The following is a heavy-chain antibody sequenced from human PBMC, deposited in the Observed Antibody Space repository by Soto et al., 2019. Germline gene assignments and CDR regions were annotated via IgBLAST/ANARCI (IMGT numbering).Heavy chain of an antibody. V-gene: IGHV1-3*01. D-gene: IGHD3-22*01. Sequence: ASVKVSCKASGYTFTSYAMHWVRQAPGQRLEWMGWINAGNGNTKYSQKFQGRVTITRDTSASTAYMELSSLRSEDTAVYYCAREVGYYYDSSGYYYRNPGAYFQHWGQAPWSPSPQ. CDR1: GYTFTSYA. CDR3: AREVGYYYDSSGYYYRNPGAYFQH. CDR2: INAGNGNT. J-gene: IGHJ1*01.